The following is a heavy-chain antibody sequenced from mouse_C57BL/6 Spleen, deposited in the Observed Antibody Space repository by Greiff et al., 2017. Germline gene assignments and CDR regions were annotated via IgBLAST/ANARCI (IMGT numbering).Heavy chain of an antibody. J-gene: IGHJ1*03. CDR3: ARTLRYWYFDV. CDR2: INPSTGGT. D-gene: IGHD1-1*01. CDR1: GYSFTGYY. Sequence: EVQLQQSGPELVKPGASVKISCKASGYSFTGYYMNWVKQSPEKSLEWIGEINPSTGGTTYNQKLKAKATLTVDKSSSTAYMQLKSLTSEDSAVYYCARTLRYWYFDVWGTGTTVTVSS. V-gene: IGHV1-42*01.